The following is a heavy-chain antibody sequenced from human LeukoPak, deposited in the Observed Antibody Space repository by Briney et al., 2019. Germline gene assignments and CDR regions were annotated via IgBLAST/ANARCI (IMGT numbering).Heavy chain of an antibody. Sequence: SETLSLTCTVSGGSISSYYWSWIRQPPGKGLEWIANIYHTGSTNYNPSLSSRVTISIDTAKNQFSLKLTSVTAADTAVYFCARGTYGYYMDVWGKGTTVTVSS. D-gene: IGHD4-17*01. CDR3: ARGTYGYYMDV. V-gene: IGHV4-59*01. CDR1: GGSISSYY. J-gene: IGHJ6*03. CDR2: IYHTGST.